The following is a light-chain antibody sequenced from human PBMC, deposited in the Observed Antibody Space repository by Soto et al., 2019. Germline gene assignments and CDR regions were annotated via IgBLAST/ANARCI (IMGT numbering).Light chain of an antibody. CDR2: GAS. CDR1: QSVSSSY. V-gene: IGKV3-20*01. CDR3: QEYGSSPYT. Sequence: EFVLTQSPGTLSLSPGERATLSCRASQSVSSSYLAWYQQKTGQAPRLLIYGASSRATGIPDRFSGSGSGTDFTLTISSLEPEDFAVYYCQEYGSSPYTFGQGTKLEIK. J-gene: IGKJ2*01.